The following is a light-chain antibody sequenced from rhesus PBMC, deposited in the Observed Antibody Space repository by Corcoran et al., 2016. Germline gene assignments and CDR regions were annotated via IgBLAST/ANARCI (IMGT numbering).Light chain of an antibody. CDR3: CSYAGSYTFI. CDR1: SSNIGGYD. Sequence: QSVLTQPPSVSGAPGQKVTISCTGSSSNIGGYDVHWYQQLPGTAPKLLIYDNNKRPSGISDRFSGSKSGTSASLAITGLQTEDEADYYCCSYAGSYTFIFGAGTRLTVL. J-gene: IGLJ1*01. CDR2: DNN. V-gene: IGLV1-64*01.